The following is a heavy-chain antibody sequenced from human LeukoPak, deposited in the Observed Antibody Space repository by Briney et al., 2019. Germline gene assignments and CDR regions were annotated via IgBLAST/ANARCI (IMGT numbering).Heavy chain of an antibody. Sequence: GGSLRLSCEASGFTFSSHSMNWVRLAPGKGLEWVSYISGGSDTIYYADSVKGRFTISRDNAENSLYLQMSSLRAEDTAVYYCARLDRYYFDSSGYTYYYYMDVWGKGTTVTVSS. D-gene: IGHD3-22*01. V-gene: IGHV3-48*01. CDR2: ISGGSDTI. J-gene: IGHJ6*03. CDR3: ARLDRYYFDSSGYTYYYYMDV. CDR1: GFTFSSHS.